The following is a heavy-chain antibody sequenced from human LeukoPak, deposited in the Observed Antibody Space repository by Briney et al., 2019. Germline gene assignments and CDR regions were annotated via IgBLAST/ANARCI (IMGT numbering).Heavy chain of an antibody. D-gene: IGHD2/OR15-2a*01. CDR2: ISHIGTI. CDR3: ARHQDSTVFNY. CDR1: GDSIDPYS. J-gene: IGHJ4*02. V-gene: IGHV4-59*08. Sequence: PSETLSPTCTISGDSIDPYSWSWIRQPPGKVLEWVGYISHIGTIKYNTSLMSRVSMGLDKPNNEFSLSLRSVTATDTALYFCARHQDSTVFNYWGRGVPVIVYS.